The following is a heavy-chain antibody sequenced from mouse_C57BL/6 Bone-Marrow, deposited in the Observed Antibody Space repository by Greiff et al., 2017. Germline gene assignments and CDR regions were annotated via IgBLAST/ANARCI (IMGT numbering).Heavy chain of an antibody. D-gene: IGHD2-10*01. CDR2: IYPGSGST. V-gene: IGHV1-55*01. J-gene: IGHJ1*01. CDR1: GYTFTSYW. CDR3: ARPYCRSYWYFDV. Sequence: VQLQQPGAELVKPGASVKMSCKASGYTFTSYWITWVKQRPGQGLEWIGDIYPGSGSTNYNEKFKGKATLTVDTSSSTAYMQLRSLTSEASAVYYCARPYCRSYWYFDVWGSGTTVTVTS.